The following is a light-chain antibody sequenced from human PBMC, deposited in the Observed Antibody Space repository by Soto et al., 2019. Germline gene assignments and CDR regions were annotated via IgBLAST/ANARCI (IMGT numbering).Light chain of an antibody. CDR3: SSYTSGTTLYG. CDR1: SSDVGGYNY. J-gene: IGLJ1*01. V-gene: IGLV2-14*01. CDR2: ASS. Sequence: QSALTQPASVSGSPGQSITISCTGTSSDVGGYNYVSWYQHHAGKAPRLMIYASSNRPSGVSHRFSGSRSGNTASLTISGLQAEDEAEYYCSSYTSGTTLYGFGTGTKLTVL.